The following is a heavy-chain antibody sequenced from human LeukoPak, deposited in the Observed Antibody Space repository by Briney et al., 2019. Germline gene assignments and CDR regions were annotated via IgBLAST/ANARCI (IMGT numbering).Heavy chain of an antibody. CDR2: IYYSGST. J-gene: IGHJ4*02. D-gene: IGHD3-9*01. V-gene: IGHV4-59*12. CDR3: ARRNGAYYDILTGYYTSSYFDY. Sequence: SETLSLTCTVSGGSISSYYWSWIRQPPGKGLEWIGYIYYSGSTNYNPSLKSRVTISVDTSKNQFSLKLSSVTAADTAVYYCARRNGAYYDILTGYYTSSYFDYWGQGTLVTVSS. CDR1: GGSISSYY.